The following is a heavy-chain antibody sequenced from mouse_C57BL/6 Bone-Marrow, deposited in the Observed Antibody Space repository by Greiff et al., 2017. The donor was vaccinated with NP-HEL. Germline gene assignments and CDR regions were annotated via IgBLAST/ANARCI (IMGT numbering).Heavy chain of an antibody. V-gene: IGHV1-81*01. Sequence: VKLQESGAELARPGASVKLSCKASGYTFTSYGISWVKQRTGQGLEWIGEIYPRSGNTYYNEKFKGKATLTADKSSSTAYMELRSLTSEDSAVYFCAREGGVYPRIFDYWGQGTTLTVSS. CDR2: IYPRSGNT. J-gene: IGHJ2*01. CDR1: GYTFTSYG. CDR3: AREGGVYPRIFDY.